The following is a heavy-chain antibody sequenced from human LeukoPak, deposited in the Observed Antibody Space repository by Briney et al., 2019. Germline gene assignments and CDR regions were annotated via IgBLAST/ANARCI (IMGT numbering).Heavy chain of an antibody. CDR1: GFTFSSYG. CDR2: IWYDGSNK. J-gene: IGHJ4*02. Sequence: GGSLRLSCAASGFTFSSYGMHWVRQAPGKGLEWVAVIWYDGSNKYYADSVKGRFTISRDNSKNTLYLQMNSLRAEDTAVYYCARDMIFGVVIPSPFDYWGQGTLVTVSS. D-gene: IGHD3/OR15-3a*01. CDR3: ARDMIFGVVIPSPFDY. V-gene: IGHV3-33*08.